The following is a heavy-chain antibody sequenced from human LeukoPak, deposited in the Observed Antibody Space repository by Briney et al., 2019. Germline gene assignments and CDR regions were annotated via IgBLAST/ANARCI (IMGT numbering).Heavy chain of an antibody. J-gene: IGHJ6*02. Sequence: AGGSLRLSCAASGFTFSSYGMHWVRQAPGKGLEWVTVIWYDGSNEYYADSVKGRFTISRDNSKNTLYLQMNSLRAEDTAVYYCARASGMDVWGQGTTVTVSS. CDR2: IWYDGSNE. CDR3: ARASGMDV. V-gene: IGHV3-33*01. CDR1: GFTFSSYG.